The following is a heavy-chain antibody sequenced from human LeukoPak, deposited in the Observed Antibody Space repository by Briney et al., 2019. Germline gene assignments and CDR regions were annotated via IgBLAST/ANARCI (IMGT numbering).Heavy chain of an antibody. J-gene: IGHJ4*02. CDR2: INTDGTFT. D-gene: IGHD1-26*01. Sequence: GGSLRLSCETSGFTFSDYWMHWVRQAPGKGLECVSRINTDGTFTRYPDSVQGRFTISRDTAKNTLLLQMNSLRAEDTAVYYCAREAKVGGALQYWGQGTLVTVSS. CDR3: AREAKVGGALQY. CDR1: GFTFSDYW. V-gene: IGHV3-74*01.